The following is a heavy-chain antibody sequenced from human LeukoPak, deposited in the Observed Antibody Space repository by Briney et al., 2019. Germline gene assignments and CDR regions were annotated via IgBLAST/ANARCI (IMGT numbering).Heavy chain of an antibody. V-gene: IGHV3-23*01. J-gene: IGHJ4*02. D-gene: IGHD3-3*01. CDR3: AKVPRGAGTSSGY. CDR2: ISGGVGST. Sequence: GGSLRLSCAASGFTFNNYAMSWVRQAPGKGLKWVSGISGGVGSTYYADSIKGRFTISRDNSKNTLYLQMNSLRAEDTAVYYCAKVPRGAGTSSGYWGQGTLVTVSS. CDR1: GFTFNNYA.